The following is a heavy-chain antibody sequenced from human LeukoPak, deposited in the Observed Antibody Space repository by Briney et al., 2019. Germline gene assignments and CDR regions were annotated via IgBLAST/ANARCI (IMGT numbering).Heavy chain of an antibody. CDR1: GYTFTGYY. Sequence: GASVKVSCKASGYTFTGYYMHWVRQAPGQGLEWMGRIIPIFGTANYAQKFQGRVTITTDESTSTAYMELSSLRSEDTAVYYCARDLGPYQLLRYDAFDIWGQGTMVTVSS. V-gene: IGHV1-69*05. CDR3: ARDLGPYQLLRYDAFDI. D-gene: IGHD2-2*01. CDR2: IIPIFGTA. J-gene: IGHJ3*02.